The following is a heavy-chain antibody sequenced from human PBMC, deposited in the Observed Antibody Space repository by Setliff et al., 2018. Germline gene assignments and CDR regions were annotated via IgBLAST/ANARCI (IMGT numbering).Heavy chain of an antibody. CDR3: AREARYSYGHRTFDY. CDR2: IYYSGST. J-gene: IGHJ4*02. CDR1: GGSISSYY. V-gene: IGHV4-59*01. D-gene: IGHD5-18*01. Sequence: SETLSLTCTVPGGSISSYYWSWIRQPPGKGLEWIGYIYYSGSTNYDPSLKSRVTISVDTSKNQFSLKLSSVTAADTAVYYCAREARYSYGHRTFDYGGQGTLVTVSS.